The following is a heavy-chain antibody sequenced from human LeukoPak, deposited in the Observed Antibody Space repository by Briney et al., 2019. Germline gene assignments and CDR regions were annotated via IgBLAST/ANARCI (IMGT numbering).Heavy chain of an antibody. V-gene: IGHV3-7*01. CDR1: GLTFSGFW. Sequence: GGSLRLSCEVSGLTFSGFWMSWARQAPGKGLEWVANINEDGGEKNYVDSVKGRFTISRDNTKKLLYLQMNSLRGEDTAVYYSASGGHLDYWGQGTLVTVSS. CDR2: INEDGGEK. D-gene: IGHD3-10*01. CDR3: ASGGHLDY. J-gene: IGHJ4*02.